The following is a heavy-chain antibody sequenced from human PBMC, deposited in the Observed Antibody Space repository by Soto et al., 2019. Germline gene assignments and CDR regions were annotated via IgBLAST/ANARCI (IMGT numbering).Heavy chain of an antibody. V-gene: IGHV4-4*07. CDR1: GGTISKSF. Sequence: QVQLQESGPGLVKPSETLSLTCSVSGGTISKSFWSWVRKPVGRGLEWMGRIYVTGSTDYNPSLRGRLTMSVDIVKKTFSLRLTSVTAADTGVYYCVRDGSKTLREWFDPWGQGLKVTVAS. J-gene: IGHJ5*02. CDR2: IYVTGST. CDR3: VRDGSKTLREWFDP.